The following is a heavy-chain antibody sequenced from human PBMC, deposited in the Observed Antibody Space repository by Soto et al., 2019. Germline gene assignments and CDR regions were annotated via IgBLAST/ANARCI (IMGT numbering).Heavy chain of an antibody. CDR3: ARGPGGQVDSSGYYVFDY. V-gene: IGHV4-30-2*01. CDR1: GGSISSGGYS. CDR2: IYHSGST. Sequence: SETLSLTCAVSGGSISSGGYSWSWIRQPPGKGLEWIGYIYHSGSTYYNPSLKSRVTISVDTSKNQFSLKLSSVTAADTAVYYCARGPGGQVDSSGYYVFDYWGQGTLVTVSS. D-gene: IGHD3-22*01. J-gene: IGHJ4*02.